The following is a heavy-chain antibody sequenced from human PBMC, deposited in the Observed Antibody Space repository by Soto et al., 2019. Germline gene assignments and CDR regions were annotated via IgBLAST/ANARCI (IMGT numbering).Heavy chain of an antibody. CDR1: GYTFTTYR. CDR3: AREDGYCTRSFCSNGFAT. D-gene: IGHD2-8*01. J-gene: IGHJ5*02. Sequence: GASVKVSCKASGYTFTTYRINCVRQPPGQRLEGLGRINPHNGYTNYAQKFQGRLTVNTDKPTNTAYMELRGLRSDDTAVYYCAREDGYCTRSFCSNGFATLGQGTLVTVAS. V-gene: IGHV1-18*04. CDR2: INPHNGYT.